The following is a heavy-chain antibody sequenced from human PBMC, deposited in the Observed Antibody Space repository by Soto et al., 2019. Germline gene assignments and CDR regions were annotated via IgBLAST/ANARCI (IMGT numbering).Heavy chain of an antibody. J-gene: IGHJ4*02. CDR3: ARDLAAGLVDY. Sequence: QVQLVQSGAEMKKPGASVKVSCKASGYTFASYGISWVRQAPGQGLEWMGWISAYNGNTNYAQMLQVRVTMTTDTSTSTAYMELRSLTSDDTAVYYCARDLAAGLVDYWGQGTLVTVSS. D-gene: IGHD6-19*01. CDR2: ISAYNGNT. V-gene: IGHV1-18*01. CDR1: GYTFASYG.